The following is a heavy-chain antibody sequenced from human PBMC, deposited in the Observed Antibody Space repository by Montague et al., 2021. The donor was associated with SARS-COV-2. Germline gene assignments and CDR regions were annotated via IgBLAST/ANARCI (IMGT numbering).Heavy chain of an antibody. Sequence: SETLSPTRTVSGGSISNSIYYWDWIRQPPGKGLEWIGSIYYTENTYYXPSLKSRVTISIDTSKNQFSLKLSSVTAADTAVYYCARPGSGYSYGSGAFDYWGQGTLVTVSS. CDR2: IYYTENT. D-gene: IGHD5-18*01. J-gene: IGHJ4*02. CDR3: ARPGSGYSYGSGAFDY. V-gene: IGHV4-39*01. CDR1: GGSISNSIYY.